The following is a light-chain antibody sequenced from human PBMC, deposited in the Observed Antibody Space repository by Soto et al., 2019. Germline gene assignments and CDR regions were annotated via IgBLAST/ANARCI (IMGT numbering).Light chain of an antibody. CDR1: SSDVGGYNY. CDR2: DVS. CDR3: CSYAGSYTHV. Sequence: SVLTQPRSVSGSPGQSVTISCTGTSSDVGGYNYVSWYQQHPGKAPKLMTYDVSKRPSGVPDRFSGSKSGNTASLTISGLQAEDEADYYCCSYAGSYTHVFGTGTKLTVL. V-gene: IGLV2-11*01. J-gene: IGLJ1*01.